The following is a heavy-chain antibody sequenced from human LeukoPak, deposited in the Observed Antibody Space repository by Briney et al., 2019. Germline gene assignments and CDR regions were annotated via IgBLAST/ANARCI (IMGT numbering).Heavy chain of an antibody. J-gene: IGHJ6*03. CDR1: GFTFSSYG. Sequence: GGSLRLSCAASGFTFSSYGMHWVRQAPGKGLEWVAVISYDGSNKYYADSVKGRFTISRDNSKNTLYLQMNSLRAEDTAVYYCAKGLNWGSFYYYMDVWGKGTTVTVSS. CDR2: ISYDGSNK. V-gene: IGHV3-30*18. CDR3: AKGLNWGSFYYYMDV. D-gene: IGHD7-27*01.